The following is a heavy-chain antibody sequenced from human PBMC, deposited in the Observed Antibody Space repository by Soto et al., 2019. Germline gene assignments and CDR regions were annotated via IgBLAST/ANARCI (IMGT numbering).Heavy chain of an antibody. CDR3: ARYDDILTGYYYYFDY. J-gene: IGHJ4*02. V-gene: IGHV4-38-2*01. CDR1: GYSISSGYY. D-gene: IGHD3-9*01. CDR2: IYHSGST. Sequence: PSETLSLTCAVSGYSISSGYYWGWIRQPPGKGLECIGSIYHSGSTYYNPSLKSRVTISVDTSKNQFSLKLSSVTAADTAVYYCARYDDILTGYYYYFDYWGQGTLVTVSS.